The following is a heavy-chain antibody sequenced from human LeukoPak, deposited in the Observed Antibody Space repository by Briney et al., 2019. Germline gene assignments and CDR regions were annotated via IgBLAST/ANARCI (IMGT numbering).Heavy chain of an antibody. V-gene: IGHV3-23*01. CDR1: GFISTSHW. CDR2: ISVSGGST. CDR3: AKSPGGVVSTSFDN. D-gene: IGHD2-2*01. Sequence: GGSLRLSCAESGFISTSHWMPWVRQAPGKGLLWVSVISVSGGSTYYADSVKGRFTISRDNSKNTLYLQMNSLRAEDTAVYYCAKSPGGVVSTSFDNWGQGTLVTVSS. J-gene: IGHJ4*02.